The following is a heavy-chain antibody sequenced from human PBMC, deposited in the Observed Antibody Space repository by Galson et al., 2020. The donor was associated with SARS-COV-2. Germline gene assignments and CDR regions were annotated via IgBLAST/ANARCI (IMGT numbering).Heavy chain of an antibody. D-gene: IGHD3-22*01. CDR3: AKEYYYDSSGPLDAFDI. V-gene: IGHV3-74*01. Sequence: SRINSDGSSRSYADSVKGRFTISRDNAKNTLTLQMNSLRAEDTAMYYCAKEYYYDSSGPLDAFDIWGQGTMVTVSS. J-gene: IGHJ3*02. CDR2: INSDGSSR.